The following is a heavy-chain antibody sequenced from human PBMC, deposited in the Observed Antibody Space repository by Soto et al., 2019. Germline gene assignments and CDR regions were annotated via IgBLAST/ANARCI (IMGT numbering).Heavy chain of an antibody. CDR1: GGSISRYY. CDR2: IYYDGST. J-gene: IGHJ5*02. V-gene: IGHV4-59*01. Sequence: SETLSLTCTVSGGSISRYYWSWIRQPPGKGLEWIGNIYYDGSTNYSPSLKSRVTISVDTSKNQFSLRLSSVTAADTAVYYCARGRVVVPAAVMFNCLDPWGQGALVTVSS. CDR3: ARGRVVVPAAVMFNCLDP. D-gene: IGHD2-2*01.